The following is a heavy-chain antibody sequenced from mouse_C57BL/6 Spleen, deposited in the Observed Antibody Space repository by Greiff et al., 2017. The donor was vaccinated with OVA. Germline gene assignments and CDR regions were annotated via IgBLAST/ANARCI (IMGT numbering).Heavy chain of an antibody. CDR2: ISGGGGNT. J-gene: IGHJ2*01. CDR1: GFTFSSYT. Sequence: EVKVEESGGGLVKPGGSLKLSCAASGFTFSSYTMSWVRQTPEKRLEWVATISGGGGNTYYPDSVKGRFTISRDNAKNTLYLQMSSLRSEDTALYYCARQGISEDYFDYWGQGTTLTVSS. CDR3: ARQGISEDYFDY. V-gene: IGHV5-9*01.